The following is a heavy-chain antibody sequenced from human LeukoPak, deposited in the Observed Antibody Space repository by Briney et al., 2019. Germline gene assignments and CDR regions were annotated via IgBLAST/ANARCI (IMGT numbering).Heavy chain of an antibody. CDR3: ARDQYYYDSSAYYRWSAFDI. V-gene: IGHV4-31*03. J-gene: IGHJ3*02. Sequence: SETLCLTCTVSGGSISSGGYYWSWIRQHPGKGLEWIGYIYYSGSNYYSPSLKSRVTISVDTSKNQFSLKLTSVTAADTAVYYYARDQYYYDSSAYYRWSAFDIWGQGTMVTVSS. CDR2: IYYSGSN. CDR1: GGSISSGGYY. D-gene: IGHD3-22*01.